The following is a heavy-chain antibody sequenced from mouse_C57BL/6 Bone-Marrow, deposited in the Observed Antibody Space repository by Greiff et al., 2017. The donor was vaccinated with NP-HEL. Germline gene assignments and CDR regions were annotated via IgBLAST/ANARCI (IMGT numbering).Heavy chain of an antibody. D-gene: IGHD1-1*01. CDR3: TGTTVVARGLDY. CDR2: IRNKANNHAT. J-gene: IGHJ2*01. Sequence: DVKLQESGGGLVQPGGSMKLSCAASGFTFSDAWMDWVRQSPEKGLEWVAEIRNKANNHATYYAESVKGRFTISRDDSKSSVYLQMNSLRAEDTGIYYCTGTTVVARGLDYWGQGTTLTVSS. CDR1: GFTFSDAW. V-gene: IGHV6-6*01.